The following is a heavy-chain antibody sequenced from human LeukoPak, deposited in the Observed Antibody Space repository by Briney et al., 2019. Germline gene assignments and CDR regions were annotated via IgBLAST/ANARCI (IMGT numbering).Heavy chain of an antibody. J-gene: IGHJ5*02. CDR1: GGSITTETYS. D-gene: IGHD3-10*01. V-gene: IGHV4-30-2*01. Sequence: SQTLSLTCAVSGGSITTETYSWNWMRQPPGKGLEWIGYIFHTGSTLYNPSLKSRVTMTVDRSKNQFSLNLRSVTAADTAVYYCVRTKEMWFGERFPGWIDPWGRGILVTVSS. CDR2: IFHTGST. CDR3: VRTKEMWFGERFPGWIDP.